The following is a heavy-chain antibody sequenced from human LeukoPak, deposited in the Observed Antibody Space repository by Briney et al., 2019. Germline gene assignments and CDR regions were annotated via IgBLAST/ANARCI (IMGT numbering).Heavy chain of an antibody. CDR3: ATYIIGPTIDY. J-gene: IGHJ4*02. V-gene: IGHV3-48*03. Sequence: PGGSLRLSCAASGFTFRSYEMNWVRQAPGKGLEWISYISGSGSSIHYADSVKGRFTISRDNAKNSVYLQMNSLRDEDTAVYYCATYIIGPTIDYWGQGTLVSVSS. D-gene: IGHD3-10*01. CDR1: GFTFRSYE. CDR2: ISGSGSSI.